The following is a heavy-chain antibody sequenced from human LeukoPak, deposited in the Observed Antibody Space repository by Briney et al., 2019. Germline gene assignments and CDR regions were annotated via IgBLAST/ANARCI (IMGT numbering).Heavy chain of an antibody. V-gene: IGHV5-51*01. J-gene: IGHJ3*02. CDR3: ARRPEYNGTFYAFDI. CDR2: IYPGDSDI. Sequence: GESLKISCKGSGYSFTTYWIGWVRQMPGKGLEWMGIIYPGDSDIRYSPSFQGQVTISADKSITTAYLQWSSLKASDTAMYYCARRPEYNGTFYAFDIWGQGTMVTVSS. D-gene: IGHD1-26*01. CDR1: GYSFTTYW.